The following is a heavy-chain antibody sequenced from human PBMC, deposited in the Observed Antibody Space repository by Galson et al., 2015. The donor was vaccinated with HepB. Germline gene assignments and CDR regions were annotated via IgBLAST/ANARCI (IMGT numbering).Heavy chain of an antibody. V-gene: IGHV4-39*01. CDR2: IYYNGNT. CDR1: GGSISNSRYY. Sequence: SETLSLTCTVSGGSISNSRYYWGWIRQPPGKGLEWIGHIYYNGNTYYNPSLKSRVTISVDTSKSQFSLKLSSVTAADTTVYYCARASPDSGNYGLPDAFDIWGQGTMVTVSS. CDR3: ARASPDSGNYGLPDAFDI. J-gene: IGHJ3*02. D-gene: IGHD3-10*01.